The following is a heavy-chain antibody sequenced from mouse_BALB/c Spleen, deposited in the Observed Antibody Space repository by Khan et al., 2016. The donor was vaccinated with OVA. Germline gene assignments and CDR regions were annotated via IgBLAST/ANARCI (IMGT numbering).Heavy chain of an antibody. V-gene: IGHV1-4*01. CDR2: INPRSGYT. Sequence: QVQLQQSGAELARPGASVKMSCKASGYTFTSHTMHWVKQRPGPGLEWIGYINPRSGYTNYSQKFNDKATLTTDKSSSTAYMQLSSLTSEDSAVYYCARRTTGYALDYWGQGTSVTVSS. D-gene: IGHD2-14*01. J-gene: IGHJ4*01. CDR3: ARRTTGYALDY. CDR1: GYTFTSHT.